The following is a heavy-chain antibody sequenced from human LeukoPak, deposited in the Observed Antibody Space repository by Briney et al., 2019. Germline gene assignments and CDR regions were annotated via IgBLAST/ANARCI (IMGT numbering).Heavy chain of an antibody. CDR1: GGSFSGYY. Sequence: KSSETLSLTCAVYGGSFSGYYWSWIRQPPGKGLEWIGEINHSGSTNYNPSLKSRVTISVDTSKNQFSLKLSSVTAADTAVYYCARVPDGGNDAFDIWGRGTMVTVSS. CDR3: ARVPDGGNDAFDI. D-gene: IGHD2-8*02. V-gene: IGHV4-34*01. CDR2: INHSGST. J-gene: IGHJ3*02.